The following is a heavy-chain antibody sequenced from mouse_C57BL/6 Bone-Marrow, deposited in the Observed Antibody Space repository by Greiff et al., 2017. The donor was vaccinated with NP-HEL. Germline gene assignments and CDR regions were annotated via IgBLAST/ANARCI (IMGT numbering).Heavy chain of an antibody. J-gene: IGHJ1*03. CDR2: IDPENGDT. CDR1: GFNIKDDY. D-gene: IGHD1-1*01. V-gene: IGHV14-4*01. Sequence: VQLQESGAELVRPGASVKLSCTASGFNIKDDYMHWVKQRPEQGLEWIGWIDPENGDTEYASQFQGKATITADTSSNTAYLQLGSLTSEDTAVYYCTTHGSSYGWYFDVWGTGTTVTVSS. CDR3: TTHGSSYGWYFDV.